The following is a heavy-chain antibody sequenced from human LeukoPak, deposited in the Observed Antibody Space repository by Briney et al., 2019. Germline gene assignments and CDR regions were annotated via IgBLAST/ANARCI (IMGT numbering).Heavy chain of an antibody. J-gene: IGHJ3*02. CDR3: AREDIITNAFDI. V-gene: IGHV4-61*02. Sequence: KSSETLSLTCTVSGGSISSGSYYWSWIRQPAGKGLEWIGRIYTSGSTYYNPSLKSRVTISVDTSKNQFSLKLSSVTAADTAVYYCAREDIITNAFDIWGQGTMVTVSS. CDR2: IYTSGST. CDR1: GGSISSGSYY.